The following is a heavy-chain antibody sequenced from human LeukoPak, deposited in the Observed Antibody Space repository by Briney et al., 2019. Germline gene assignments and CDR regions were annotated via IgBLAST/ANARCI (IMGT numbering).Heavy chain of an antibody. Sequence: ASVKVSCKASGYTVTSYHMHWVRQAPGQGLEWMRVINPSGGSTRYAQKFQGRVTMTRDTSTSTVYMELSSLRSEDTAVYYCAQSRYYYDSSDIWGQGTMVTVSS. CDR2: INPSGGST. J-gene: IGHJ3*02. CDR3: AQSRYYYDSSDI. CDR1: GYTVTSYH. V-gene: IGHV1-46*01. D-gene: IGHD3-22*01.